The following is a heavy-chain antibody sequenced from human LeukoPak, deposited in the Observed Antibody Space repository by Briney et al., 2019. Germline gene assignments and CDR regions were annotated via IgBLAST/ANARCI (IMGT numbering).Heavy chain of an antibody. CDR3: ARSPQHYDFWSGYSTYFDY. J-gene: IGHJ4*02. Sequence: SGTLSLTCAVSGGSISSSNWWSWVRQPPGKGLEWIGKIYHSGSTNYNPSLKSRVTISVDTSKNQISLKLSSVTAADTAVYYCARSPQHYDFWSGYSTYFDYWGQGTLVTVSS. CDR2: IYHSGST. CDR1: GGSISSSNW. D-gene: IGHD3-3*01. V-gene: IGHV4-4*02.